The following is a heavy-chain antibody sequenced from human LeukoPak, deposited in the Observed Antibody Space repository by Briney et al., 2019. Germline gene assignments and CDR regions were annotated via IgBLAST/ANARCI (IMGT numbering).Heavy chain of an antibody. V-gene: IGHV4-59*12. CDR1: GDSISSYY. D-gene: IGHD3-22*01. CDR2: IYYSGST. Sequence: SETLSLTCTVSGDSISSYYWNWIRQPPGKGLEWIGYIYYSGSTNYNPSLKSRVTISVATSKNQYSLKLSSVTAADTAVYYCARDSSYYGSSGFDYWGQGTLVTVSS. CDR3: ARDSSYYGSSGFDY. J-gene: IGHJ4*02.